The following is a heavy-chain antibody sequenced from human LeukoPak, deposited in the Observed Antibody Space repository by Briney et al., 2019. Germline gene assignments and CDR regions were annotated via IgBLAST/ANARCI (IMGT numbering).Heavy chain of an antibody. CDR3: ARVRDSDNWWGAFDI. V-gene: IGHV1-18*01. D-gene: IGHD1-1*01. CDR2: ISTVNGNS. CDR1: GYRFSISG. J-gene: IGHJ3*02. Sequence: AASVTVSFKASGYRFSISGITWVRQAPGQGPEWMGWISTVNGNSHYAQDFQGRVTLTTDTSTNTAHMELRSLRSDDTAIYYCARVRDSDNWWGAFDIWGQGTMVTVSS.